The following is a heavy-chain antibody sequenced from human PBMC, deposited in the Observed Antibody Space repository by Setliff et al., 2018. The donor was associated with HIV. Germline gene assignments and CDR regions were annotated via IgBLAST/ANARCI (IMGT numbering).Heavy chain of an antibody. CDR3: ARGGTVSADFDS. Sequence: SETLSLTCAVYGESLSDYYWSWIRQPPGKGLEWIGEINHNKSSDYNPSLKSRVTLSVDTSENQFSLRLSSVTAADTAVYFCARGGTVSADFDSWGQGTLVTVSS. D-gene: IGHD6-19*01. CDR1: GESLSDYY. CDR2: INHNKSS. J-gene: IGHJ4*02. V-gene: IGHV4-34*01.